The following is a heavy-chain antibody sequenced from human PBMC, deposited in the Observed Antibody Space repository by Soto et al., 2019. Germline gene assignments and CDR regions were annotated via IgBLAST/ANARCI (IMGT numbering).Heavy chain of an antibody. J-gene: IGHJ4*02. CDR1: GFTVTDHC. V-gene: IGHV3-53*01. CDR2: IYIGGAT. CDR3: AIGLHRADY. Sequence: PXESLKISCPVAGFTVTDHCISWVRQAPGKGLEWVSVIYIGGATYYRDSVQGRFTLSRDPSDNSVSLHMNNLTVADTAVYFCAIGLHRADYWGLGTLVTVSS.